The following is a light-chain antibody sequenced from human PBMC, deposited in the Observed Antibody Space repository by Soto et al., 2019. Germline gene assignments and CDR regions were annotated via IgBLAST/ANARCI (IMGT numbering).Light chain of an antibody. CDR1: NSDVGGYNY. CDR2: EVT. V-gene: IGLV2-8*01. CDR3: SSYAGSDNFYV. J-gene: IGLJ1*01. Sequence: QSVLTQPPSASGSPGQSVTISCTGSNSDVGGYNYVSWLQQYPGKAPKLIIYEVTKRPSGVPDRFSGSKSGNAASLTVSGLQAEDEAVYFCSSYAGSDNFYVFGSGTKLTVL.